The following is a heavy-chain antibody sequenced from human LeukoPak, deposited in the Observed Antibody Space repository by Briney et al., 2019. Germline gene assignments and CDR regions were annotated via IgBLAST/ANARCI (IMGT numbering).Heavy chain of an antibody. J-gene: IGHJ5*02. CDR3: ARGLPQYSNTWNDH. CDR1: DFPFRRYW. CDR2: LNGDGSIT. V-gene: IGHV3-74*01. Sequence: GGPLNLPCTPSDFPFRRYWLHGSPKPPGRGLLWFSLLNGDGSITSTADSVKGRFTISRDNAKNTLYLQLNSLRAEDTAIYFCARGLPQYSNTWNDHWGQGTLVTVSS. D-gene: IGHD6-6*01.